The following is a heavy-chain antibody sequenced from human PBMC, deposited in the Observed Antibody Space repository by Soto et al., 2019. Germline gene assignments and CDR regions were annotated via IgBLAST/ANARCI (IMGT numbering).Heavy chain of an antibody. D-gene: IGHD6-19*01. CDR3: AHIVVAGLGYYFDY. CDR2: IYWDDDK. CDR1: GFSLSSTRMA. J-gene: IGHJ4*02. Sequence: QITLKESGPTLVKPTQTLTLTCTFSGFSLSSTRMAVGWIRQPPGKALEWLALIYWDDDKRYSPFLKRRLTITKDTSKNQVVITMSYMDPVDTARYYCAHIVVAGLGYYFDYWGQGTLFTVSS. V-gene: IGHV2-5*02.